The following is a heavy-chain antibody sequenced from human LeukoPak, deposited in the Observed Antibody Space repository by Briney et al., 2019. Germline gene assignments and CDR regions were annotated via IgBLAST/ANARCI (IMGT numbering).Heavy chain of an antibody. D-gene: IGHD3-16*01. V-gene: IGHV4-4*07. J-gene: IGHJ6*03. CDR1: GGSISNYY. Sequence: PSETLSPTCTVSGGSISNYYWSWIRQPAGKGLEWIGRIYTSGSTNYNPSLKSRVTMSVDTSKNQFSLKLSSVTAADTAVYYSARYEDYYYYMDVWGKGTTVTVSS. CDR3: ARYEDYYYYMDV. CDR2: IYTSGST.